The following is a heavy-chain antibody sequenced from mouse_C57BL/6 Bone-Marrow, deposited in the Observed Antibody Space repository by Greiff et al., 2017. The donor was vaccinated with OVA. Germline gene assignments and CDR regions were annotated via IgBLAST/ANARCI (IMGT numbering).Heavy chain of an antibody. CDR3: ARAEITTVVEDWYFDV. CDR1: GFTFSDYY. V-gene: IGHV5-16*01. D-gene: IGHD1-1*01. Sequence: EVQLVESEGGLVQPGSSMKLSCTASGFTFSDYYMAWVRQVPEKGLEWVANINYDGSSTYYLDSLKSRFIISRDNAKNILYLQMSSLKSEDTATYYCARAEITTVVEDWYFDVWGTGTTVTVSS. CDR2: INYDGSST. J-gene: IGHJ1*03.